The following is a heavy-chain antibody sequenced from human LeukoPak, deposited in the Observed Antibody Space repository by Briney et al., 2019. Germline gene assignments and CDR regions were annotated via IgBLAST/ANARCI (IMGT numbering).Heavy chain of an antibody. CDR3: ARVDGDYSGFDY. D-gene: IGHD4-17*01. Sequence: SVKVSCKASGGTFSSYAISWVRQAPGQGLEWMGRIIPILGIANYAQKFQGRVTITADKSTSTAYMELSRLRSDDTAVYYCARVDGDYSGFDYWGQGTLVTVSS. J-gene: IGHJ4*02. CDR2: IIPILGIA. CDR1: GGTFSSYA. V-gene: IGHV1-69*04.